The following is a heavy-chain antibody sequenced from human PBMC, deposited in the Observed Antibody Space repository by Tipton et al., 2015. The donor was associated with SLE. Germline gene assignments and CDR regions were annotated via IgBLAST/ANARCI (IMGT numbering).Heavy chain of an antibody. J-gene: IGHJ2*01. Sequence: TLSLTCTVSGGSISSYYWSWIRQPPGKGLEWIGEINHSGSTNYNPSLKSRVTISVDTSKKQFSLKLSSVTAADTAVYYCARGIVGAPDLWGRGTLVTVSA. V-gene: IGHV4-34*01. CDR1: GGSISSYY. CDR3: ARGIVGAPDL. CDR2: INHSGST. D-gene: IGHD1-26*01.